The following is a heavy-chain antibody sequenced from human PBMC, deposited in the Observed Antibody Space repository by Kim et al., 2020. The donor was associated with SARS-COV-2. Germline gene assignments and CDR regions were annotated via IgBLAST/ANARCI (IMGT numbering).Heavy chain of an antibody. J-gene: IGHJ4*02. CDR1: GYTFTSYY. Sequence: ASVKVSCKASGYTFTSYYMHWVRQAPGQGLEWMGIINPSGGSTSYAQKFQGRVTMTRDTSTSTVYMELSSLRSEDTAVYYCAREGRVGYCSSTSCWAQYYFDYWGQGTLVTVSS. CDR2: INPSGGST. V-gene: IGHV1-46*01. D-gene: IGHD2-2*01. CDR3: AREGRVGYCSSTSCWAQYYFDY.